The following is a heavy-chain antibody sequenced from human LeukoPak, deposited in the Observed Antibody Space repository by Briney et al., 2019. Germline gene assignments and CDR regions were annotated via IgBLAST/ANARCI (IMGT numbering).Heavy chain of an antibody. CDR3: ARLNYYDSTGHYYAFDY. CDR2: MHHSGTA. D-gene: IGHD3-22*01. V-gene: IGHV4-38-2*01. J-gene: IGHJ4*02. Sequence: PSETLSLTCVVSGYSISSGYFWGWIRPRPGKGLEWIGIMHHSGTAFYSPSLKSRVTISIDTSKNQFSLKLSSVTAADTAVYFCARLNYYDSTGHYYAFDYWGQGTLVTVSS. CDR1: GYSISSGYF.